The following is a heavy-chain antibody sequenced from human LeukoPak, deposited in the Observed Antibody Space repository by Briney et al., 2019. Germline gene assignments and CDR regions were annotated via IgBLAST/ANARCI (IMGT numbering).Heavy chain of an antibody. CDR1: GGSFSGYY. D-gene: IGHD3-22*01. V-gene: IGHV4-34*01. Sequence: PSETLSFTCAVYGGSFSGYYWIWIRQPPGKGLEWIGEINHSGSTNYNPSLKSRVTISVDSSKNQFSLKLSSVTAADTAVYYCARAGDRSGYSDYWGQGTLVTVSS. CDR3: ARAGDRSGYSDY. J-gene: IGHJ4*02. CDR2: INHSGST.